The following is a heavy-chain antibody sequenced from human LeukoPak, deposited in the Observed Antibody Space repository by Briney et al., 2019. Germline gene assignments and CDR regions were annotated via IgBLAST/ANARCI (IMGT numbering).Heavy chain of an antibody. Sequence: GGSLRLSCAASRFIFGSYAMNWVRQAPGKGLEWVSILSANGGKTFYADSVKGRFTISRDNSKNTLYLQMNSLRAEDTAVYYCAKGKDCANGVCRTFDYWGQGTLVAVSS. J-gene: IGHJ4*02. V-gene: IGHV3-23*01. D-gene: IGHD2-8*01. CDR3: AKGKDCANGVCRTFDY. CDR1: RFIFGSYA. CDR2: LSANGGKT.